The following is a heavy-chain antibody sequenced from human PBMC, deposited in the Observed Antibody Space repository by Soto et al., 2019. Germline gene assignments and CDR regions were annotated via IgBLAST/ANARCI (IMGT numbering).Heavy chain of an antibody. J-gene: IGHJ5*02. CDR1: GFTFSSYG. V-gene: IGHV3-33*01. CDR2: IWYDGSNK. CDR3: ARGSRSTSSRFDP. Sequence: QVQLVESGGGVVQPGRSLRLSCAASGFTFSSYGMHWVRQAPGKGLEWVAVIWYDGSNKYYADSVKGRFTISRDNSKNTLYLQMNSLRAEDTAVYYCARGSRSTSSRFDPWGQGTLVTVSS. D-gene: IGHD2-2*01.